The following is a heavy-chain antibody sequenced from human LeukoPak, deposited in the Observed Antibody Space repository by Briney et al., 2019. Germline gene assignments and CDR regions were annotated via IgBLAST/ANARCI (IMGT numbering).Heavy chain of an antibody. CDR2: IYHSGST. CDR3: AGGYDSSGYRDLDAFDI. D-gene: IGHD3-22*01. CDR1: GGSISSGGYY. V-gene: IGHV4-30-2*01. J-gene: IGHJ3*02. Sequence: SETLSLTCTVSGGSISSGGYYWSWIRQPPGKGLEWIGYIYHSGSTYYNPSLKSRVTISVDRSKNQFSLKLSSVTAADTAVYYCAGGYDSSGYRDLDAFDIWGQGTMVTVSS.